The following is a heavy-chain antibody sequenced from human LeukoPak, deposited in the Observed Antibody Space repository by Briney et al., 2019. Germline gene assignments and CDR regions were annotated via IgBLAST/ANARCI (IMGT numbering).Heavy chain of an antibody. Sequence: SETLSLTCTVSGGSLSSSSYYWSWIRQPAGKGLEWIGRIYTSGSTNYNPSLKSRVTMSVDTSKNQFSLKLSSVTAADTAVYYCARDWGYSSGWHKPWYFDLWGRGTLVTVSS. CDR2: IYTSGST. J-gene: IGHJ2*01. CDR3: ARDWGYSSGWHKPWYFDL. CDR1: GGSLSSSSYY. V-gene: IGHV4-61*02. D-gene: IGHD6-19*01.